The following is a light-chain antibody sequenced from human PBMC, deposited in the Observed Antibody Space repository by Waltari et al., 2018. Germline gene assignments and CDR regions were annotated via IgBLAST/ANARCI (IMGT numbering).Light chain of an antibody. CDR3: QVWDSSSDHPHVV. J-gene: IGLJ2*01. CDR1: NFACIS. CDR2: DDS. Sequence: SYVLSHTPSVSVAPGKTARFTCGGNNFACISVHLYQQKPGQSPLLVVYDDSGRPSGIPERFSGSNSGNTATLTISRVEAGDEADYYCQVWDSSSDHPHVVFGGGTKLTVL. V-gene: IGLV3-21*03.